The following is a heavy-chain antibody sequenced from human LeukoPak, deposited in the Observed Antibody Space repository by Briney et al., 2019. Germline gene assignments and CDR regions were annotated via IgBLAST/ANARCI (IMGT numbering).Heavy chain of an antibody. V-gene: IGHV4-34*01. Sequence: SETLSLTCAVYGGSFRGYYWSWIRQPPGKGLEWIGEINHSGSTNYNPPLKSRVSISVDTSKNQFALKLSSVTAADTAVYYCARGNYGDYFDYWGQGTLVTVSS. D-gene: IGHD4-17*01. J-gene: IGHJ4*02. CDR2: INHSGST. CDR1: GGSFRGYY. CDR3: ARGNYGDYFDY.